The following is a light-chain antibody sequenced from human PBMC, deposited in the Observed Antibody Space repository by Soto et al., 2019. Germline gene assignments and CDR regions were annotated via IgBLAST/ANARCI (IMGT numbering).Light chain of an antibody. Sequence: EIRMTQSPSTLSVSPGERATLSCRASQSVSSYLAWYQQKPGQPPRLLIYGASTRATGIPARFSGSGSGTEFTLTISSLQPDDFATYYCQQYSSYWTFDQGTKVDIK. CDR2: GAS. CDR1: QSVSSY. J-gene: IGKJ1*01. V-gene: IGKV3-15*01. CDR3: QQYSSYWT.